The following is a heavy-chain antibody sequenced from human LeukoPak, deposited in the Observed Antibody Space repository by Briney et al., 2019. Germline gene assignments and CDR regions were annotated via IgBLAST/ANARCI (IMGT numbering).Heavy chain of an antibody. CDR1: GGSISSGDYY. Sequence: SQTLSLTCTVSGGSISSGDYYWSWIRQPPGKGLEWIGYIYYSGSTYYNPSLKSRVTISVDTSKNQFSLKLSSVTAADTAVYYCARDGLAAGWYDYWGQGTLVTVSS. CDR2: IYYSGST. CDR3: ARDGLAAGWYDY. V-gene: IGHV4-30-4*08. D-gene: IGHD6-13*01. J-gene: IGHJ4*02.